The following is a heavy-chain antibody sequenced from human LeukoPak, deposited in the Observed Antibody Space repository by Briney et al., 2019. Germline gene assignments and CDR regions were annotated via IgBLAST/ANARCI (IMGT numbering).Heavy chain of an antibody. CDR2: INHSGST. V-gene: IGHV4-34*01. J-gene: IGHJ4*02. Sequence: PSETLSLTCAAYGGSFSGYYWSWIRQPPGKGLEWIGEINHSGSTNYNPSLKSRVTISVDTSKNQFSLKLSSVTAADPPVYYCAXXXXXXXXXXXXXXXSARRYFDYWGQGTLVTVSS. CDR3: AXXXXXXXXXXXXXXXSARRYFDY. CDR1: GGSFSGYY.